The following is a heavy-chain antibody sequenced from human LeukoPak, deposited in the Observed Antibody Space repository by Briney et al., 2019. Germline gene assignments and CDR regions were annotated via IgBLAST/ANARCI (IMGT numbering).Heavy chain of an antibody. J-gene: IGHJ6*02. CDR2: ISWNSGSI. Sequence: PGRSLRLSCAVSGFKFDDYAMHWVRQAPGKGLEWVSGISWNSGSIDYGDSVKGRFTISRDKAKNSLYLQMNSLRAEDTAVYYCARDDLIVVVPAAYYYYYGMDVWGQGTTVTVSS. V-gene: IGHV3-9*01. CDR3: ARDDLIVVVPAAYYYYYGMDV. CDR1: GFKFDDYA. D-gene: IGHD2-2*01.